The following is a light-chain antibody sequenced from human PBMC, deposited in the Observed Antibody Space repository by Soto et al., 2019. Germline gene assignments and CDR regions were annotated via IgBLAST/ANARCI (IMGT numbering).Light chain of an antibody. CDR1: SSDVGGYNY. J-gene: IGLJ2*01. V-gene: IGLV2-8*01. Sequence: QSALTQPPSASGSPGQSVTISCTGTSSDVGGYNYVSWYQRQPDRAPKLMIYEVTKRPSGVPDRFSGSKSGNTASLTVSELQAEDEADYDCASYAGSDNFVVFGGGTKLTVL. CDR3: ASYAGSDNFVV. CDR2: EVT.